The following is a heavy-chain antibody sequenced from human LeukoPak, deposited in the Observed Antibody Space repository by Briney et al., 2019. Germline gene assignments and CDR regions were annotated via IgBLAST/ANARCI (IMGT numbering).Heavy chain of an antibody. CDR1: GGSITNYY. D-gene: IGHD4-17*01. V-gene: IGHV4-59*08. Sequence: KASETLSLTCTVSGGSITNYYLSWIRQPPGKGLEWVGYIYYSGSTNYNPSLKSRVTISVDTSKNQFSLKLSSVTAADTAVYYCARHTYGDAGYNWFDPWGQGTLVTVSS. J-gene: IGHJ5*02. CDR2: IYYSGST. CDR3: ARHTYGDAGYNWFDP.